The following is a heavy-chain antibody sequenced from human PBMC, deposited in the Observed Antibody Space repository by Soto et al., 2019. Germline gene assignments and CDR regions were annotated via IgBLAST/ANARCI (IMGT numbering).Heavy chain of an antibody. J-gene: IGHJ4*02. CDR1: GYTFTSYG. CDR3: ARGRYGDY. Sequence: QVHLVQSGAEVKKPGASVKVSCKASGYTFTSYGITWVRQAPGQGLEWMGRISAHNGNTDYAQKLQGRVIVTRDTSTSTAYMELRSVRSDDTAVYYCARGRYGDYWGQGALVTVSS. CDR2: ISAHNGNT. D-gene: IGHD1-1*01. V-gene: IGHV1-18*01.